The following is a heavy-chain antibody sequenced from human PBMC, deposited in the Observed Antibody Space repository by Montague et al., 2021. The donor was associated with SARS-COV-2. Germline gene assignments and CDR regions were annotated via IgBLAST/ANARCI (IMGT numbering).Heavy chain of an antibody. J-gene: IGHJ4*02. CDR3: TRGAPGY. CDR2: ISHSGSA. V-gene: IGHV4-34*01. Sequence: SETLSLTCAVYGGSFSDYKWTWIRQPPGKGLEWIGQISHSGSANYNPSLKSRVTISVDTAKNQFSLKLTSVNNADTAVYYCTRGAPGYWGQGALVTVSS. CDR1: GGSFSDYK.